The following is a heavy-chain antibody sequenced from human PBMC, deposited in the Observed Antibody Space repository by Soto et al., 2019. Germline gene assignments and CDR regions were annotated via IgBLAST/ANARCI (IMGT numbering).Heavy chain of an antibody. J-gene: IGHJ6*04. CDR3: AIGGKLGGDLDV. D-gene: IGHD3-10*01. V-gene: IGHV1-69*02. CDR1: GGTFNRET. Sequence: QAQLVQSGAEVKKPGSSVKVSCKASGGTFNRETFSWVRQAPGQGLQWMGRIIPVLDVTEYPQNFQGRVTITADTSTSTVYLALSGLGSDDTAVYYCAIGGKLGGDLDVWGKGTPVIVSS. CDR2: IIPVLDVT.